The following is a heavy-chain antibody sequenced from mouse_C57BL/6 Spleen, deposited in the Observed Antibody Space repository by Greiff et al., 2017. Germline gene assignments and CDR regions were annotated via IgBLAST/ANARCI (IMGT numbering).Heavy chain of an antibody. J-gene: IGHJ4*01. CDR1: GYTFTSYW. CDR3: ARPYGSRAPYAMDY. Sequence: QVQLQQPGAELVRPGSSVKLSCKASGYTFTSYWMDWVKQRPGQGLEWIGNIYPSDSETHYNQEFKDQATLTVDKSSSTAYMQLSSLTSEDSAVYYCARPYGSRAPYAMDYWGQGTSVTVSS. V-gene: IGHV1-61*01. CDR2: IYPSDSET. D-gene: IGHD1-1*01.